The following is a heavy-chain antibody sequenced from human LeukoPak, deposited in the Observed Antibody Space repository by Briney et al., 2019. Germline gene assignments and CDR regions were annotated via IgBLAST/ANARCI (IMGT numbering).Heavy chain of an antibody. CDR3: ARSGVILTTPFDY. CDR1: RGTFSRYA. Sequence: SVKVSCKASRGTFSRYAISWVPEAPGQGLEWRGRIIPIFGIANYAQKLQGRVTITADKSTSAAYMELSSLRSEDTAVYYCARSGVILTTPFDYWGQGTLVTVSS. V-gene: IGHV1-69*04. D-gene: IGHD3-9*01. J-gene: IGHJ4*02. CDR2: IIPIFGIA.